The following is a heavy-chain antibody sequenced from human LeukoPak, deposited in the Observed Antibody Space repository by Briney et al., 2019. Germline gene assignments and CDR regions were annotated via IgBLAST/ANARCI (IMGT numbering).Heavy chain of an antibody. CDR1: GGSISSGGYY. Sequence: PSETLSLTCTVSGGSISSGGYYWSWIRQHPGKGLEWIGYIYYSGSTYYNPSLKSRVTISVDTSKNQFSLKLSSVTAADTAVYYCARECDFWSGSKTDYYGMDVWGQGTTVTVSS. D-gene: IGHD3-3*01. CDR3: ARECDFWSGSKTDYYGMDV. J-gene: IGHJ6*02. CDR2: IYYSGST. V-gene: IGHV4-31*03.